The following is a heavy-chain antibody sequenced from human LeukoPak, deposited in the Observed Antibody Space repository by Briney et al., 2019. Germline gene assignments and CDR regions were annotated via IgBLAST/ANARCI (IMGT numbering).Heavy chain of an antibody. J-gene: IGHJ4*02. CDR3: ARADSGSILDY. CDR1: GYTFTGYH. Sequence: ASVKVSCKASGYTFTGYHMHWVRQAPGQGLEWMGWIKPNSGGTSYAQKFQGRVTMTRDTSINTSYMELSRLRSDDTAIYYCARADSGSILDYWGQGTLVTVSS. D-gene: IGHD1-26*01. CDR2: IKPNSGGT. V-gene: IGHV1-2*02.